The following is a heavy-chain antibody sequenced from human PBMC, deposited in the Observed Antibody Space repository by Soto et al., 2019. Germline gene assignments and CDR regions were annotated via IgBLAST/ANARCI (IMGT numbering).Heavy chain of an antibody. Sequence: QVQLVQSGAEVKKPGASVKVSCKASGYTFTSYGISWVRQAPGQGLEWMGWISAYNGNTNYAQKLQGRVTMTTDTSTSTAYVELRSLRSDDTAVYYCARDPFWSGPDSYYYGMDVWGQGTTVTVSS. D-gene: IGHD3-3*01. CDR3: ARDPFWSGPDSYYYGMDV. J-gene: IGHJ6*02. CDR1: GYTFTSYG. V-gene: IGHV1-18*01. CDR2: ISAYNGNT.